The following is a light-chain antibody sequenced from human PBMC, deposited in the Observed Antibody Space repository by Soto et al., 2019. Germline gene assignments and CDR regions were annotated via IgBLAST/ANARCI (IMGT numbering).Light chain of an antibody. J-gene: IGKJ4*01. CDR1: QSVRTN. CDR2: GAS. CDR3: QQYNKWPLT. Sequence: EIVMTQSPVTLSVSPGERVTLSCRASQSVRTNLAWYQQKPGQAPRLLIYGASASATGIPARISGNGSGTDFSLTISRLQSEDFAVYYCQQYNKWPLTFGGGTKVEIK. V-gene: IGKV3-15*01.